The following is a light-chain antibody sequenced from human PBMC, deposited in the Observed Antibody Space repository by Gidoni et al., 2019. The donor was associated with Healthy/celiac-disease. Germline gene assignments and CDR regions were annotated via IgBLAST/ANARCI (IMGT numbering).Light chain of an antibody. Sequence: RASQSVSSSYLAWYQQQPGQAPRLLIYGASSRATGIPDRFSGSGSGTDFTLTISRLEPEDFAVYYCQQYGSSPWTFGQGTKVEIK. CDR2: GAS. V-gene: IGKV3-20*01. CDR3: QQYGSSPWT. CDR1: QSVSSSY. J-gene: IGKJ1*01.